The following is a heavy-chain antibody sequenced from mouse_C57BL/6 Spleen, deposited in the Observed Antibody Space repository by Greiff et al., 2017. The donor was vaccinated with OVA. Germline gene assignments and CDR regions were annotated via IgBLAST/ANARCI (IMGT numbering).Heavy chain of an antibody. Sequence: VQLQQSGPVLVKPGASVKMSCKASGYTFTDYYMNWVQQSHGKSLEWIGVITPYNGGTSYNQTFKGQSTLTVDQSSITAYMQLNSLTSEDSAVYYCARREGSSELHGYFDVWGTGTTVTVSS. J-gene: IGHJ1*03. V-gene: IGHV1-19*01. CDR1: GYTFTDYY. CDR3: ARREGSSELHGYFDV. D-gene: IGHD1-1*01. CDR2: ITPYNGGT.